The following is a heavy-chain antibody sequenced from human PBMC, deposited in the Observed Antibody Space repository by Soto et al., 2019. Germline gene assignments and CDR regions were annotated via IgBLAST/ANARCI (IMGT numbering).Heavy chain of an antibody. Sequence: SSETLSLTCTVSGVSISSGGYYWSWIRQHPGKGLEWIGYIYYSGSTYYNPSLKSRVTISVDTSKNQFSLKLSSVTAADTAVYYCARLAVCEHYDFWSGYSCGFDYWGQGTLVTVSS. V-gene: IGHV4-31*03. CDR3: ARLAVCEHYDFWSGYSCGFDY. CDR1: GVSISSGGYY. CDR2: IYYSGST. J-gene: IGHJ4*02. D-gene: IGHD3-3*01.